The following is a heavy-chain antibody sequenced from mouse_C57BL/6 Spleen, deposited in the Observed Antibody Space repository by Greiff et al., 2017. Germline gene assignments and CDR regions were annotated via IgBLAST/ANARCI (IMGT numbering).Heavy chain of an antibody. CDR1: GYAFSSYW. CDR3: ARSGASGAMDY. Sequence: QVQLQQSGAELVKPGASVKISCKASGYAFSSYWMNWVKQRPGKGLEWIGQIYPGDGDTNYNGKFKGKATLTADKSSSTAYMQLSSLTSEDSAVYFCARSGASGAMDYWGQGTSVTVSS. J-gene: IGHJ4*01. CDR2: IYPGDGDT. D-gene: IGHD3-2*02. V-gene: IGHV1-80*01.